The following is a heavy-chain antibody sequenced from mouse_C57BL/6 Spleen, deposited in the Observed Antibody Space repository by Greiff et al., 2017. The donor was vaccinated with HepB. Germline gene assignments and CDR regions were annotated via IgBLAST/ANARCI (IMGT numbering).Heavy chain of an antibody. D-gene: IGHD2-3*01. V-gene: IGHV1-18*01. CDR1: GYTFTDYN. Sequence: EVQLQESGPELVKPGASVKIPCKASGYTFTDYNMDWVKQSHGKSLEWIGDINPNNGGTIYNQKFKGKATLTVDKSSSTAYMELRSLTSEDTAVYYCARRGRGYSWFAYWGQGTLVTVSA. J-gene: IGHJ3*01. CDR2: INPNNGGT. CDR3: ARRGRGYSWFAY.